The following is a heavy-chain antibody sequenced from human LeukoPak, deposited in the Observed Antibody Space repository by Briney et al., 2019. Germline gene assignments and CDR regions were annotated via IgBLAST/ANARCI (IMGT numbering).Heavy chain of an antibody. V-gene: IGHV4-59*01. J-gene: IGHJ4*02. CDR3: ARVPYDDNVFDY. Sequence: PSETLSLTCTASGGSISSYYWSWIRQPPGKGLEWIGYIHYSGSTNYNPSLKSRVTISVDTSKNQFSLNLRSVTAEDTAVYYCARVPYDDNVFDYWGQGTLVTVSS. CDR1: GGSISSYY. D-gene: IGHD4-17*01. CDR2: IHYSGST.